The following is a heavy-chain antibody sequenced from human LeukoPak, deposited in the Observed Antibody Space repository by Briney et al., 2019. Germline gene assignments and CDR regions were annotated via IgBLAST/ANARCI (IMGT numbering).Heavy chain of an antibody. CDR2: IHPNSGGT. CDR1: GYSMTDFY. Sequence: ASVKVSCKASGYSMTDFYLHWLRQAPGQWLEFMGWIHPNSGGTNYAQKFQGRVTMTRDTSISTAYMELSRLRSDDTAVYYCAQYYYDSSGHITTGAFDIWGQGTMVTVSS. CDR3: AQYYYDSSGHITTGAFDI. J-gene: IGHJ3*02. D-gene: IGHD3-22*01. V-gene: IGHV1-2*02.